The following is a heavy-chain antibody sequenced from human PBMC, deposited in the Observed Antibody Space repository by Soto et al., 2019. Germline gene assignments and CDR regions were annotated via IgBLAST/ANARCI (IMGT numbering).Heavy chain of an antibody. Sequence: PSETLSLTSAVSDYSINRGYYWGWIRQPLGKGLEWIGTIYHSGSTNYNPSLKSRVTMSVDTSKNQFSLKLSSVTAADTAVYYCARDQGVDYGDGLDYWGQGTLVTVSS. V-gene: IGHV4-38-2*02. CDR3: ARDQGVDYGDGLDY. D-gene: IGHD4-17*01. J-gene: IGHJ4*02. CDR1: DYSINRGYY. CDR2: IYHSGST.